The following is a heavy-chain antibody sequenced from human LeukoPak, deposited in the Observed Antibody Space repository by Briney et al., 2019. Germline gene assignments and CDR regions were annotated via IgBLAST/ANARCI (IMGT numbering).Heavy chain of an antibody. D-gene: IGHD6-13*01. J-gene: IGHJ4*02. V-gene: IGHV3-30*03. CDR3: ARANGAAGTWYYFDY. Sequence: GRSLRLSCAASGFTFSSYGMHWVRQAPGKGLEWVAVISYDGSNKYYADSVKGRFTISRDNSKNTLYLQMNSLRAEDTAVYYCARANGAAGTWYYFDYWGQGTLVTVSS. CDR1: GFTFSSYG. CDR2: ISYDGSNK.